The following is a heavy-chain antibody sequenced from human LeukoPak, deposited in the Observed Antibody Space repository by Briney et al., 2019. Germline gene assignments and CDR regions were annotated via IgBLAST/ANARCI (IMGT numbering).Heavy chain of an antibody. CDR2: ISYDGRNK. J-gene: IGHJ4*02. CDR3: ARDRYGGYYYFDY. CDR1: GFTFSSYG. V-gene: IGHV3-30*19. Sequence: QTGGSLRLSCAASGFTFSSYGMHWVRQAPGKGLEWVAVISYDGRNKYYADSVKGRFTISRDNSKNTLYLQMNSLRAEDTAVYYCARDRYGGYYYFDYWGQGTLVIVSS. D-gene: IGHD5-12*01.